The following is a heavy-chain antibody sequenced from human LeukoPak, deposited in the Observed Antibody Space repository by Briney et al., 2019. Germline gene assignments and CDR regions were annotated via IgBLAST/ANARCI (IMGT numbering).Heavy chain of an antibody. J-gene: IGHJ3*02. CDR3: AKVRQQLDWAFDI. D-gene: IGHD6-13*01. CDR1: VFTFSNYA. CDR2: IGFDGSYE. V-gene: IGHV3-30-3*01. Sequence: PGRSLRLPCAASVFTFSNYAMHWVRQAPGKGLEWVALIGFDGSYEYYADSVKGRFTISRDNSKNTLYLQMNSLRAEDTAVYYCAKVRQQLDWAFDIWGQGTMVTVSS.